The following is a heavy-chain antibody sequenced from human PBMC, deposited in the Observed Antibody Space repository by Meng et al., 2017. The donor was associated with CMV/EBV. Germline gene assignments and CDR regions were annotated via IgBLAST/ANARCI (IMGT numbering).Heavy chain of an antibody. CDR1: GFSVSSKY. D-gene: IGHD6-19*01. V-gene: IGHV3-53*01. J-gene: IGHJ4*02. Sequence: ASGFSVSSKYMSWVRQAPGKGPEWVSVIYSGGSTYSADSVKGRFTISRDNSKNTVYLQMNSLRAEDTAVYYCARGIANIGMAGPADYWGQGTLVTVSS. CDR3: ARGIANIGMAGPADY. CDR2: IYSGGST.